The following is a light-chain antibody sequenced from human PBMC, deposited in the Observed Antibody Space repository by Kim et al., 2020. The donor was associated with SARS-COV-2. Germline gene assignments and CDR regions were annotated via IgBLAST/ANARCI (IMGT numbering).Light chain of an antibody. Sequence: GKTVTVSCTRSSGSIAGNFVQWYQQRPGSAPTNVIYEDIQRPSGVPDRFSGSIDSSSNSASLTISGLRTEDEATYYCQSYDRTTVIFGGGTQLTVL. J-gene: IGLJ2*01. CDR1: SGSIAGNF. CDR2: EDI. CDR3: QSYDRTTVI. V-gene: IGLV6-57*03.